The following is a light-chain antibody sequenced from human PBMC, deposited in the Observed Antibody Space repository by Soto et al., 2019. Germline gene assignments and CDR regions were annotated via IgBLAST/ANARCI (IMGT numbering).Light chain of an antibody. CDR2: DAS. J-gene: IGKJ1*01. CDR3: QQRSNWPPWT. V-gene: IGKV3-11*01. Sequence: EIVLTQSPATLSLSPGERATLSCRASQSVSSQLAWYQQKPGQALRLLIYDASNRATGIPARFSGSGSGTDFSLTISSLEAEDFAVYYCQQRSNWPPWTFGQGTKVEIK. CDR1: QSVSSQ.